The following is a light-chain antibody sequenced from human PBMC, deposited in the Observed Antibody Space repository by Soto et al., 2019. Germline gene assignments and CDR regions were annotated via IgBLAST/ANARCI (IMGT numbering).Light chain of an antibody. Sequence: QSVLTQPASVSGSPGQSITISCTGPSSDVGGYNYVSWYQQHPGKAPKLMIYDVSYRPSGVSDRFSGSKSGNTASLTISGLQSEDEADYYCDSYTSGSSYVFGAGTKVTV. CDR2: DVS. CDR3: DSYTSGSSYV. CDR1: SSDVGGYNY. V-gene: IGLV2-14*01. J-gene: IGLJ1*01.